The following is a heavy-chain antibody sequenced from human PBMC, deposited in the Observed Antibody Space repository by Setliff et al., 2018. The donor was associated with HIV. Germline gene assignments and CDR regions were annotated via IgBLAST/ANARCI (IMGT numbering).Heavy chain of an antibody. Sequence: GGSLRLSCAASGFTFRNYKFNWVRQAPGRGLEWVSSISIGSGGAIDYADSVKGRFTISRDNSKNSLYLQMNSLTTEDTGLYYCAKDGWGYDYVGAYYFDYWGQGTPVTVSS. J-gene: IGHJ4*02. CDR3: AKDGWGYDYVGAYYFDY. D-gene: IGHD5-12*01. V-gene: IGHV3-21*04. CDR1: GFTFRNYK. CDR2: ISIGSGGAI.